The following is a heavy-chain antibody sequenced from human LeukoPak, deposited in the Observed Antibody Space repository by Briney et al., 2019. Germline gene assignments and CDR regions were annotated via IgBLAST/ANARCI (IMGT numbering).Heavy chain of an antibody. Sequence: SETLSLTCTVSGGSISSSSYYWGWIRQPPGKGLEWIGSIYYSGSTYYNPSLKSRVTISVDTSKNQFSLKLSSVTAADTAVYYCASLCSGGSCYEGGWGQGTPVTVSS. J-gene: IGHJ4*02. V-gene: IGHV4-39*01. CDR2: IYYSGST. CDR3: ASLCSGGSCYEGG. CDR1: GGSISSSSYY. D-gene: IGHD2-15*01.